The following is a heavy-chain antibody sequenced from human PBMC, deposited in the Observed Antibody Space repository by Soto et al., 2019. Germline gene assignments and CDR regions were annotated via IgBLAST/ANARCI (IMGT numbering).Heavy chain of an antibody. Sequence: EVQLVESGGGLVQPGGSLRLSCAASGVTVSSNYMSWVRQAPGKGLEWVSVIYSGGSTYYADSVKGRCTISRDNSKETLYLQMSSLRAEDTAVYYCARHGYNYGGGYFDYWGQGTLVTVSS. J-gene: IGHJ4*02. V-gene: IGHV3-66*04. CDR1: GVTVSSNY. CDR2: IYSGGST. CDR3: ARHGYNYGGGYFDY. D-gene: IGHD5-18*01.